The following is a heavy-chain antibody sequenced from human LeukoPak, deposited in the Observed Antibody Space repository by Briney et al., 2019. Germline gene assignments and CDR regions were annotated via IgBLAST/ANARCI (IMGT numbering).Heavy chain of an antibody. CDR2: IYTSGAT. V-gene: IGHV4-4*07. CDR1: GGSFSTYY. D-gene: IGHD3-10*01. J-gene: IGHJ4*02. Sequence: IPSETLSLTCTVSGGSFSTYYWSWIRQPAGKGLEWIGHIYTSGATNYNPSLKSRVTMSIDTSKNQFSLKLSSVTAADTAVYYCARDAKYYYGSRTYFFFEYWGQGTLLTVSS. CDR3: ARDAKYYYGSRTYFFFEY.